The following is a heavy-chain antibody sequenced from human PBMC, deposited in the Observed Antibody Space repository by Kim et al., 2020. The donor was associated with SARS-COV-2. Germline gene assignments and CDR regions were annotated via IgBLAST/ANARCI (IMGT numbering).Heavy chain of an antibody. Sequence: SETLSLTCAVYGGSFSGYYWSWIRQPPGKGLEWIGEINHSGSTNYNPSLKSRVTISVDTSKNQFSLKLSSVTAADTAVYYCARGGRPPVTMIVEANWFDPWGQGTLVTVSS. J-gene: IGHJ5*02. CDR2: INHSGST. V-gene: IGHV4-34*01. D-gene: IGHD3-22*01. CDR1: GGSFSGYY. CDR3: ARGGRPPVTMIVEANWFDP.